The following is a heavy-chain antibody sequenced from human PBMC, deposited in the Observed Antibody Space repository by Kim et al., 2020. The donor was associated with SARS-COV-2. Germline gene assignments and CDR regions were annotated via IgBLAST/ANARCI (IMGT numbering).Heavy chain of an antibody. CDR3: AKDRLPIIMVQSVIGWFDP. Sequence: GGSLRLSCAASGFTFDDAAMHWVRQAPGKGLEWVAGISWNSDFIGYAESVKGRFTISRDNAKNSLFLQMNSLRVEDTAFYYCAKDRLPIIMVQSVIGWFDPWGQGTLVTVSS. V-gene: IGHV3-9*01. CDR2: ISWNSDFI. J-gene: IGHJ5*02. D-gene: IGHD3-10*01. CDR1: GFTFDDAA.